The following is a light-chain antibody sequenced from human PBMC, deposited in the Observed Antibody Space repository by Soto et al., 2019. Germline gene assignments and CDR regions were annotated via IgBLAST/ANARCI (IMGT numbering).Light chain of an antibody. Sequence: EIVITQSPATLSVSPGERATLSFRASQSVRGNLAWYQQKPGQSPRLLIYGASSRATGIPVRFSGSGSGTEFTLTISSLQSEDFAVYYCQQYNNWPFITFGQGTRLEIK. V-gene: IGKV3-15*01. CDR2: GAS. CDR1: QSVRGN. CDR3: QQYNNWPFIT. J-gene: IGKJ5*01.